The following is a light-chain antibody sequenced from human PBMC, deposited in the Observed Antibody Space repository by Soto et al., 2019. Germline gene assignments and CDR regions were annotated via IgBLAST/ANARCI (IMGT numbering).Light chain of an antibody. J-gene: IGKJ5*01. CDR3: MQGTYWPT. V-gene: IGKV2-30*02. CDR2: KVS. Sequence: DVVMTQSPLSLPVTLGQPASISCRSSQSLVHSNGNTYLTWFQQRPGQSPRRLIEKVSNRDSGVPDRFSGSGSGSVFTMKISRVEAEDVGFYYCMQGTYWPTFGQGTRLEIK. CDR1: QSLVHSNGNTY.